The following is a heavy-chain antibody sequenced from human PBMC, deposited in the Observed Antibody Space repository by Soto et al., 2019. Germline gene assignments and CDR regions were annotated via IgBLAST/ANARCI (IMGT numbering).Heavy chain of an antibody. J-gene: IGHJ3*02. Sequence: GGALRLSCAASGFTLSSNCMNWVRQAPGKGVEWVSYISRSSGSIYYADSVKGRFTISRDNSKNTPYLQMNSLRAGDTALYYCAVRGSTGYYNFDAFGIWGQGPMVTVS. D-gene: IGHD3-22*01. CDR2: ISRSSGSI. CDR1: GFTLSSNC. V-gene: IGHV3-48*01. CDR3: AVRGSTGYYNFDAFGI.